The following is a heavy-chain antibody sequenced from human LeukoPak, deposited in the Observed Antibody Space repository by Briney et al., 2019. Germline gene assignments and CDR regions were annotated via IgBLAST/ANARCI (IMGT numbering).Heavy chain of an antibody. V-gene: IGHV3-48*02. Sequence: GGSLRLSCAASGFTFSGYSLNWVRQAPGKGLEWVSYISSSSSTIYYADSVKGRFTISRDNAKNSLYLQMNSLRDEDTAVYYCGRDGPVDTAMVLDYYGMDVWGQGTTVTVSS. CDR1: GFTFSGYS. CDR3: GRDGPVDTAMVLDYYGMDV. D-gene: IGHD5-18*01. CDR2: ISSSSSTI. J-gene: IGHJ6*02.